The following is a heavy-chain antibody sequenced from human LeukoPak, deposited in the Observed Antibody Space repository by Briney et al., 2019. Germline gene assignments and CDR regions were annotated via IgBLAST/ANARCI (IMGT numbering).Heavy chain of an antibody. V-gene: IGHV3-73*01. CDR3: TRRRYSGSYFNWFDP. J-gene: IGHJ5*02. CDR1: GFTFSGSA. D-gene: IGHD1-26*01. Sequence: GGSLRLSCAASGFTFSGSAMHWVRQASGKGLEWVGRIRSKANSYATAYAASVKGRFTISRDDSKNTAYLQMNSLKTEDTAVYYCTRRRYSGSYFNWFDPWGQGTLVTVSS. CDR2: IRSKANSYAT.